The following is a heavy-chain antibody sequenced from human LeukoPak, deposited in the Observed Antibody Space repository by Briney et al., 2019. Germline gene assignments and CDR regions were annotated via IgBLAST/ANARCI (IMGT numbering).Heavy chain of an antibody. CDR1: GGSFSGYY. V-gene: IGHV4-34*01. CDR2: INHSEST. J-gene: IGHJ4*02. D-gene: IGHD3-10*01. Sequence: SETLSLTCAVYGGSFSGYYWSWIRQPPGKGLEWIGEINHSESTNYNPSLKSRVTISVDTSKNQFSLKLSSVTAADTAVYYCARGDYYGSGSYYNPPDYWGQGTLVTVSS. CDR3: ARGDYYGSGSYYNPPDY.